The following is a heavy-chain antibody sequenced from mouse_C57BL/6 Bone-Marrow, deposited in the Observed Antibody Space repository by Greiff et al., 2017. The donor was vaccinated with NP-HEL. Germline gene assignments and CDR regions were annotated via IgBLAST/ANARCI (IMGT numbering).Heavy chain of an antibody. V-gene: IGHV1-69*01. Sequence: VQLQQPGAELVMPGASVKLSCKASGYTFTSYWMHWVKQRPGQGLEWIGEIDPSDSYTNYNQKFKGKSTLTVDKSSSTAYMQLSSLTSEDSAVYYCARDRSDGYLWFAYWGQGTLVTVSA. D-gene: IGHD2-3*01. CDR1: GYTFTSYW. CDR2: IDPSDSYT. CDR3: ARDRSDGYLWFAY. J-gene: IGHJ3*01.